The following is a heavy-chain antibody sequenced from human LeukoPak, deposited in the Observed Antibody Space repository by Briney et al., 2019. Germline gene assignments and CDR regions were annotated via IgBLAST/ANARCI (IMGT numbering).Heavy chain of an antibody. CDR3: ASGGVYCSSTGCYAFDY. D-gene: IGHD2-2*01. CDR2: IYYSGST. Sequence: SQTLSLTCTVSGGSISSGGYYWSWIRQHPGKGLEWIGYIYYSGSTYYNPSLKSRVIISVDTSKNQFSLKLSSVTAADTAVYYCASGGVYCSSTGCYAFDYWGQGTLVTVSS. J-gene: IGHJ4*02. CDR1: GGSISSGGYY. V-gene: IGHV4-31*03.